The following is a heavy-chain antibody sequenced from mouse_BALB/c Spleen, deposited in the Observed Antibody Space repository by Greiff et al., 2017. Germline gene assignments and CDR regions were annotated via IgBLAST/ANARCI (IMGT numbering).Heavy chain of an antibody. Sequence: EVMLVESGGGLVKPGGSLKLSCAASGFTFSDYYMYWVRQTPEKRLEWVATISDGGSYTYYPDSVKGRFTISRDNAKNNLYLQMSSLKSEDTAMYYCARGPYYDYDGDYFDYWGQGTTLTVSS. D-gene: IGHD2-4*01. V-gene: IGHV5-4*02. CDR2: ISDGGSYT. CDR3: ARGPYYDYDGDYFDY. J-gene: IGHJ2*01. CDR1: GFTFSDYY.